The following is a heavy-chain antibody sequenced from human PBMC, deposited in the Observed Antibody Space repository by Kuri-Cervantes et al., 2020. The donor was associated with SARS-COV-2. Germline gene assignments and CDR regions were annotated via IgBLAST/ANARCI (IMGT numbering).Heavy chain of an antibody. V-gene: IGHV3-64*04. CDR3: ARDSRVAFYDFWSGYPYYSGLDV. CDR1: GFTFSSYA. D-gene: IGHD3-3*01. CDR2: ISSNGGST. Sequence: GGSLRLSCSASGFTFSSYAMHWVRQAPGKGLEYVSAISSNGGSTYYADSVKGRITISRDNSKNSLYLQMNSLRAEDAAVYYCARDSRVAFYDFWSGYPYYSGLDVWGQGTTVTVSS. J-gene: IGHJ6*02.